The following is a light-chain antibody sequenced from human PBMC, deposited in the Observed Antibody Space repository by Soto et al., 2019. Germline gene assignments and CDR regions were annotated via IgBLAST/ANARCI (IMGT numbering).Light chain of an antibody. CDR1: QSVSSSY. CDR2: GAS. V-gene: IGKV3-20*01. J-gene: IGKJ1*01. CDR3: QQYGRSPWM. Sequence: EIVLTQSPGTLSLSPGERATLSCRASQSVSSSYLAWFQQKPGQAPRLLIYGASSRATGIPDRFSGSGSGTDFTLTISRLEPEDFAVYYCQQYGRSPWMFGQGTKVELK.